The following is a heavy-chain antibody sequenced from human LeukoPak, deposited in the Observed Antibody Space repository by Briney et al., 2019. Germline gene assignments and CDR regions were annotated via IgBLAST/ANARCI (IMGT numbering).Heavy chain of an antibody. V-gene: IGHV3-21*01. CDR1: GFTFSDYW. CDR2: ISSSSSYI. D-gene: IGHD2/OR15-2a*01. CDR3: ARGIDAFDI. J-gene: IGHJ3*02. Sequence: GGSLRLSCAASGFTFSDYWMHWVRQAPGKGLVWVSSISSSSSYIYYADSVKGRFTISRDNAKNSLYLQMNSLRAEDTAVYYCARGIDAFDIWGQGTMVTVSS.